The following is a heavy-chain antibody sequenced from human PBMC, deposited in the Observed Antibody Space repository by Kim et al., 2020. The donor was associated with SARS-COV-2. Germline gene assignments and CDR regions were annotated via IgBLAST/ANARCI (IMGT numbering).Heavy chain of an antibody. V-gene: IGHV4-30-2*04. Sequence: YYTPSLRSRVTRSVDTSKNQFALKLSSVTAADTAVYYCASIAAAGQRVGYWGQGTLVTVSS. CDR3: ASIAAAGQRVGY. J-gene: IGHJ4*02. D-gene: IGHD6-13*01.